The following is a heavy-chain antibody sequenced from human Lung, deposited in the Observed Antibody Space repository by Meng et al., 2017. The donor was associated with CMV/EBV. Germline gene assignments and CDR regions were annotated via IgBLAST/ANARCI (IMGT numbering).Heavy chain of an antibody. Sequence: ASVKVSCKASGYTFTSYYMHWVRQAPGQGLEWMGIINPSGGSTSYAQKFQGRVTMTRDTSTSTVYIELSSLRSEDTAVYYCARDRERGYSYGIIDYWGQGTLVTVSS. J-gene: IGHJ4*02. CDR2: INPSGGST. CDR3: ARDRERGYSYGIIDY. CDR1: GYTFTSYY. V-gene: IGHV1-46*01. D-gene: IGHD5-18*01.